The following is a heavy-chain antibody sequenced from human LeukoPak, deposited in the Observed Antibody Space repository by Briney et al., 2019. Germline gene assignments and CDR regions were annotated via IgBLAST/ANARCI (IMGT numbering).Heavy chain of an antibody. J-gene: IGHJ4*02. D-gene: IGHD2-21*01. CDR2: IRYDGTDK. CDR1: GFTFSSYG. CDR3: APRVVVITAPFDY. Sequence: GRSLRLSCAAPGFTFSSYGMHWVRQAPGKGLEWVAFIRYDGTDKYYADSVKGRFTISRDNSKNTLYLQMNSLRPEDTAVYYCAPRVVVITAPFDYWGQGTLVTVSS. V-gene: IGHV3-30*02.